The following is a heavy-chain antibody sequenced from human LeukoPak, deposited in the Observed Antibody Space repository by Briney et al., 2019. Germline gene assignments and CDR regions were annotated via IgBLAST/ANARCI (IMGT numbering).Heavy chain of an antibody. CDR3: AKDSYGSGSYHEYYFDY. CDR2: IRYDGSNK. D-gene: IGHD3-10*01. V-gene: IGHV3-30*02. Sequence: GGSQRLSCAASGFTFSSYGMHWVRQAPGKGLEWVAFIRYDGSNKYYADSVKGRSTISRDNSKNTLYLQMNSLRAEDTAVYYCAKDSYGSGSYHEYYFDYWGQGTLVTVSS. CDR1: GFTFSSYG. J-gene: IGHJ4*02.